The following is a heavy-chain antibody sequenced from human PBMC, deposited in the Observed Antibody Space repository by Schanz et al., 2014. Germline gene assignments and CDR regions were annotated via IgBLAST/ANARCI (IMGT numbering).Heavy chain of an antibody. D-gene: IGHD6-25*01. CDR3: ARIGGSVFDY. J-gene: IGHJ4*02. V-gene: IGHV3-48*01. CDR1: GFTFSSYS. CDR2: VSRSTPDI. Sequence: EVQLVESGGGLVQPGGSLRLSCTASGFTFSSYSMNWVRQAPGKGLEWVSYVSRSTPDIYYADSVKGRFTMSRDNAKNTVYIRMSSLRAEDTAVYCCARIGGSVFDYWAQGTLVTVSS.